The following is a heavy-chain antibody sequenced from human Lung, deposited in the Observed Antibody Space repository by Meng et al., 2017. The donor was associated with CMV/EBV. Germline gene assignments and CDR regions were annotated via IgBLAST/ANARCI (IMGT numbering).Heavy chain of an antibody. J-gene: IGHJ5*02. Sequence: FSFTSAWMNWVRQAPGKGLEWVANINPDGSVKQYVDSVKGRFSVSRDNAKNSLYLQMNSLRAEDMAVYYCARGLSMVGIAGSWCDPWGQGTLVTVSS. D-gene: IGHD1-26*01. CDR1: FSFTSAW. V-gene: IGHV3-7*01. CDR3: ARGLSMVGIAGSWCDP. CDR2: INPDGSVK.